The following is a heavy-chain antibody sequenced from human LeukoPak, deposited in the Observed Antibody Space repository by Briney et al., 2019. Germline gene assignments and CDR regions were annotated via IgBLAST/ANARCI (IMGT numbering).Heavy chain of an antibody. CDR3: ATETNGRHYDY. Sequence: GGSLRLSCAASGFTFSSYGMHWVRQAPGKGLEWVAVIWYDGSNKYYADSVKGRFTISRDNSKNTLYLQMNSLRAEDTAVYYCATETNGRHYDYWGKGTLLTVSS. CDR2: IWYDGSNK. CDR1: GFTFSSYG. V-gene: IGHV3-33*01. D-gene: IGHD1-14*01. J-gene: IGHJ4*02.